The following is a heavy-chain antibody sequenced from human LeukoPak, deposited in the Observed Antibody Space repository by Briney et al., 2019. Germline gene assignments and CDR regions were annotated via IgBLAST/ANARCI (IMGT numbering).Heavy chain of an antibody. Sequence: KSSETLSLTCTVSGGSISSYYWSWIRQPPGKGLEWIGYIYYSGSINYNPSLKSRVTISVDTSKNQFSLRLSSVTAADTAVYYCARLYSSSLGRVFDYWGQGTLVTVSS. D-gene: IGHD6-13*01. J-gene: IGHJ4*02. CDR1: GGSISSYY. CDR2: IYYSGSI. V-gene: IGHV4-59*01. CDR3: ARLYSSSLGRVFDY.